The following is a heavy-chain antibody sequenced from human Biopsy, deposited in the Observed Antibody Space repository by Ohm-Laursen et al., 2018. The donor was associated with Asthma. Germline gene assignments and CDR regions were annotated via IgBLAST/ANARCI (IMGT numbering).Heavy chain of an antibody. CDR3: ARAVDYSHYYGIDV. J-gene: IGHJ6*02. D-gene: IGHD3-10*01. Sequence: SVKVSCKTSGYTSNSAGITWVRQAPGQGLEWMGWISVYNGNTKVAQKLQDRVTMITDTSTSTAYMELRSLRSDDTAVYFCARAVDYSHYYGIDVWGQGTTATVS. CDR1: GYTSNSAG. V-gene: IGHV1-18*01. CDR2: ISVYNGNT.